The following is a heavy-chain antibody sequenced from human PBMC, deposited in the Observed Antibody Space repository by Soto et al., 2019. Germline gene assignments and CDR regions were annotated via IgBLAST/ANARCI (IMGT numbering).Heavy chain of an antibody. CDR3: AADRFWGPYYYYGMDV. Sequence: SVKVSCQASGFTFTSSAVQWVRQARGQRLEWIGWIVVGSGNTNYAQKFQERVTITRDMSTSTAYMELSSLRSEDTAVYYCAADRFWGPYYYYGMDVWGQGTTVTVSS. J-gene: IGHJ6*02. CDR1: GFTFTSSA. V-gene: IGHV1-58*01. CDR2: IVVGSGNT. D-gene: IGHD3-16*01.